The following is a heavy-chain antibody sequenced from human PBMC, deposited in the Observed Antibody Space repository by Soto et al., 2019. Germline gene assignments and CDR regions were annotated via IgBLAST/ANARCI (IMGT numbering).Heavy chain of an antibody. Sequence: SETLSFTCTVSGGSISSGGYYWSWVRQPPGKGLEWIGEIYHSESTNYNPSLKSRVTISVDKSKNQFSLKLSSVTAADTAVYYCARGRRGSGYYYSYFDYWGQGTLVTVSS. V-gene: IGHV4-39*07. J-gene: IGHJ4*02. CDR1: GGSISSGGYY. CDR3: ARGRRGSGYYYSYFDY. CDR2: IYHSEST. D-gene: IGHD3-22*01.